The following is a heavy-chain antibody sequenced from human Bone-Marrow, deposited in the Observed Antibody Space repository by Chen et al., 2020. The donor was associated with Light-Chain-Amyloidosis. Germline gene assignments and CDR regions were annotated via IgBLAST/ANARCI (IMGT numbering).Heavy chain of an antibody. D-gene: IGHD3-3*01. CDR1: GFTFDDYG. CDR3: AREAGVGITYYFDL. CDR2: INWNGGRT. V-gene: IGHV3-20*04. J-gene: IGHJ2*01. Sequence: EVQLVESGGRVVRPGGSLRLSCAASGFTFDDYGMSWVRQAPGKGLEWVSGINWNGGRTGYEDFVKGRFTISRDNAKNSLDLQMNTLSPEDTALYYCAREAGVGITYYFDLWGPGTLVTVSS.